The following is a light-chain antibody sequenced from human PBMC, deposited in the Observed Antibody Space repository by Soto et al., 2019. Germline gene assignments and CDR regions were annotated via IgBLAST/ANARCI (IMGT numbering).Light chain of an antibody. J-gene: IGKJ2*01. Sequence: EIVLTQSPGTLSLSPGERATLSCRASQSVRSSYLAWYQQKPDQAPRLLIYGASSRATGIPDRFSGSGSGTDFTLTISRLEPEDFAVYYCQQYGSSPRYTFGQGTKLEIK. CDR3: QQYGSSPRYT. CDR2: GAS. CDR1: QSVRSSY. V-gene: IGKV3-20*01.